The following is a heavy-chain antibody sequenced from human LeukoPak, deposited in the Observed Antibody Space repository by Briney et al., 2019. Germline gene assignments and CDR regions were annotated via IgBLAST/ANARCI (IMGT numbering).Heavy chain of an antibody. CDR1: GYSISSGYH. V-gene: IGHV4-38-2*02. Sequence: SETLSLTCTVSGYSISSGYHWDWIRQPPGKGLEWIGTISQTESAHYNPSLKSRVTISVDTSKNQFSLKLSSVTAADTAVYYCAREGYDILTGYYPFDYWGQGTLVTVSS. D-gene: IGHD3-9*01. CDR3: AREGYDILTGYYPFDY. CDR2: ISQTESA. J-gene: IGHJ4*02.